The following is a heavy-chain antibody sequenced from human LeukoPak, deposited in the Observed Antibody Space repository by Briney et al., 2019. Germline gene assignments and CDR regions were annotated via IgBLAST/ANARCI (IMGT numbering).Heavy chain of an antibody. V-gene: IGHV3-7*01. Sequence: GGSLRLSCAASGFTFSSYWMSWVRQAPGKGLEWVANIKQDGSEKYYVDSVKGRFTISRDNAKNSLYLQMHSLRAEDTAVYYCARDLRGNSYGSVDFWGQGTLVTVSS. CDR3: ARDLRGNSYGSVDF. D-gene: IGHD5-18*01. J-gene: IGHJ4*02. CDR2: IKQDGSEK. CDR1: GFTFSSYW.